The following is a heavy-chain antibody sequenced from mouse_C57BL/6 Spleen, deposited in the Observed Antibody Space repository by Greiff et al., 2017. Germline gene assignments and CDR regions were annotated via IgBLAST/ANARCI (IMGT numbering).Heavy chain of an antibody. J-gene: IGHJ2*01. D-gene: IGHD2-5*01. CDR3: ARRRDSNYLYYFDY. CDR1: GYTFTDYN. CDR2: INPNNGGT. Sequence: VQLQQSGPELVKPGASVKIPCKASGYTFTDYNMDWVKQSHGKSLEWIGDINPNNGGTIYNQKFKGKATLTVDKSSSTAYMELRSLTSEDTAVYYCARRRDSNYLYYFDYWGQGTTLTVSS. V-gene: IGHV1-18*01.